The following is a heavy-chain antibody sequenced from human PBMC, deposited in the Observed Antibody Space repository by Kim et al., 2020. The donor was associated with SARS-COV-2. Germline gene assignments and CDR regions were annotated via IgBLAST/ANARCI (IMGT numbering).Heavy chain of an antibody. D-gene: IGHD3-3*01. CDR3: ARGRITIFGVVTEFDY. V-gene: IGHV4-31*02. Sequence: SLKSRVTISVDTSKNQFSRKLSSVTAAGTAVYYCARGRITIFGVVTEFDYWGQGTLVTVSS. J-gene: IGHJ4*02.